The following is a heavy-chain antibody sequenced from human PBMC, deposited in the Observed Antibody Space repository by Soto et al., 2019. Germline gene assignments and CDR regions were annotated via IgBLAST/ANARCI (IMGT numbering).Heavy chain of an antibody. V-gene: IGHV3-33*01. CDR2: IWYDGTTK. CDR3: ARDKVTRYVDY. CDR1: GFAFSGYA. Sequence: QVQLVESGGGVVQPGRSLRLSCAASGFAFSGYAMHWVRQAPGKGLEWVAIIWYDGTTKYYADSVKGRFTISRDNSKNTLDLQMNSLRAEDTAVCYCARDKVTRYVDYWGQGTLVTVSS. J-gene: IGHJ4*02. D-gene: IGHD1-20*01.